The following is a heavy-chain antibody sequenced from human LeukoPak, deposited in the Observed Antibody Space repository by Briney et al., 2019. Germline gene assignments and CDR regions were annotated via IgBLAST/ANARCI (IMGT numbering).Heavy chain of an antibody. CDR1: GFTFDDYA. CDR3: AKDLFYCSGGSCYHDYYYYGMDV. D-gene: IGHD2-15*01. CDR2: ISWKSGTV. Sequence: PGGSLRLSCAASGFTFDDYAMHWVRQAPGKGLEWVSGISWKSGTVGYADSVKGRFTISRDNAKNSLYLQMNSLRTEDTALYYCAKDLFYCSGGSCYHDYYYYGMDVWGQGTTVTVSS. J-gene: IGHJ6*02. V-gene: IGHV3-9*01.